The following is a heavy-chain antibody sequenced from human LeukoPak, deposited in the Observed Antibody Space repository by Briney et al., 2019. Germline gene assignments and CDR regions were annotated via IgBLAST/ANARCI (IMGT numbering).Heavy chain of an antibody. J-gene: IGHJ4*02. CDR3: AREESSSWYFVY. D-gene: IGHD6-13*01. CDR2: INWNGGST. Sequence: PGGSLRLSCAASGFLFDDYGMTWVRQAPGKGLERVSGINWNGGSTDYADSGKGRFTISRDNAKNSLYLQMNSLRAEDTALYYCAREESSSWYFVYWGQGTLVTVSS. CDR1: GFLFDDYG. V-gene: IGHV3-20*04.